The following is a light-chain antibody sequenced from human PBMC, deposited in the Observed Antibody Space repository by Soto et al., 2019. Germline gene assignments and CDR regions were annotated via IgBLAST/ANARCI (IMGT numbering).Light chain of an antibody. CDR1: QSVSSY. J-gene: IGKJ2*01. Sequence: EIVLTQSPATLSLSPGERATLSCRASQSVSSYLAWYQQKHGQAPRLLIYDASTRATGIPARFSGSGSGTDFTLTISSLEPEDFAVYYCQPRSNWPPYTFGQGTKLELK. CDR3: QPRSNWPPYT. CDR2: DAS. V-gene: IGKV3-11*01.